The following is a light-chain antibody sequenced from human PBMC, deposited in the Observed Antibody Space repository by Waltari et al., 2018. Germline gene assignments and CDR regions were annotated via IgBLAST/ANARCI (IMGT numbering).Light chain of an antibody. CDR3: AAWDDSLNGRWV. V-gene: IGLV1-44*01. CDR1: SSNVGSNV. J-gene: IGLJ2*01. Sequence: QSEMSQPPSVSGTPGQTVTISCSGRSSNVGSNVVNWYQQLPGTAPKLLIDRNEQRPSGVPGVLSGSKSGTSASLAISGLQSEDEADYYCAAWDDSLNGRWVFGAGTKLTVL. CDR2: RNE.